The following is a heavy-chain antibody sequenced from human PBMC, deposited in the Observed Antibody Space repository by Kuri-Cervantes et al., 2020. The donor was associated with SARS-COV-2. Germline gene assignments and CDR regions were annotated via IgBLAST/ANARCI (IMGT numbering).Heavy chain of an antibody. CDR3: ASVFGSSGYYYSGWYFDY. Sequence: LSLTCAASGFTFSSYAMHWVRQAPGKGLEWVAVISYDGSNKYYADPVKGRFTISRDNSKNTLCLQMNSLGAEETAVYYCASVFGSSGYYYSGWYFDYWGQGTLVTVSS. CDR2: ISYDGSNK. V-gene: IGHV3-30-3*01. J-gene: IGHJ4*02. CDR1: GFTFSSYA. D-gene: IGHD3-22*01.